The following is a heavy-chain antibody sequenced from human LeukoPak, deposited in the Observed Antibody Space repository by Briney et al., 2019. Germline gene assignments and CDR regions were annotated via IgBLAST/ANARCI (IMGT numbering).Heavy chain of an antibody. Sequence: SETLSPTCTVSGGSISSHYWSWIRQPPGKGLEWIGYIYYSGSTNYNPSLKSRVTISVDTSKNQFSLKLSSVTAADTAVYYCARITFRGIVVGPAWFDPWGQGTLVTVSS. CDR1: GGSISSHY. CDR3: ARITFRGIVVGPAWFDP. V-gene: IGHV4-59*11. D-gene: IGHD2-2*01. J-gene: IGHJ5*02. CDR2: IYYSGST.